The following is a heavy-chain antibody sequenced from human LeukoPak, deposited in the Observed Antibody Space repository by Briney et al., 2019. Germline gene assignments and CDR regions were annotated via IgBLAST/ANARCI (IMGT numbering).Heavy chain of an antibody. Sequence: SETLSLTCAVYGGSFSGYYWSWIRQPPGKGLEWIGEINHSGSTNYNPSLKSRVTISVDTSKNQFSLKLSAVTAADTAVYYCARGRRFYYYYYMDVWGKGTTVTVSS. CDR2: INHSGST. J-gene: IGHJ6*03. V-gene: IGHV4-34*01. D-gene: IGHD1-1*01. CDR3: ARGRRFYYYYYMDV. CDR1: GGSFSGYY.